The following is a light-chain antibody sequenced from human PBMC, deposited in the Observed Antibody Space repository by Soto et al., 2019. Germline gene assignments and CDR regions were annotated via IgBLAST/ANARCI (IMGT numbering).Light chain of an antibody. CDR1: YSDIGGYSY. J-gene: IGLJ2*01. CDR3: SSYTDIKTVVL. CDR2: EVR. Sequence: QSALTQPASVSGSPGQSITISCSGSYSDIGGYSYVSWFQQYPGKAPRLMIFEVRNRPSGVSNRFSGSKSGNTASLTISGLQAEAEAVYYCSSYTDIKTVVLFGGWTKLTVL. V-gene: IGLV2-14*03.